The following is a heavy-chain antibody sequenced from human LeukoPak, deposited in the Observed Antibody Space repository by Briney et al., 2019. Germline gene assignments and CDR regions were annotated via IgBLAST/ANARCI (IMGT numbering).Heavy chain of an antibody. CDR3: ARATLGYCSGTSCYNAFDI. CDR1: GGSISSYY. CDR2: IYTSGST. J-gene: IGHJ3*02. D-gene: IGHD2-2*02. Sequence: SETLSLTCTVSGGSISSYYWSWIRQPAGKGLEWIGRIYTSGSTNYNPSLKSRVTMSVDTSKNQFSLKLSSVTAADTAVYYCARATLGYCSGTSCYNAFDIWGQGTMVTVSS. V-gene: IGHV4-4*07.